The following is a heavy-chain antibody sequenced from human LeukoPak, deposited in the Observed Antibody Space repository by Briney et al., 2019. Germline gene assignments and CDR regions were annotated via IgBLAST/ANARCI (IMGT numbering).Heavy chain of an antibody. D-gene: IGHD3-22*01. V-gene: IGHV1-18*01. J-gene: IGHJ4*02. CDR3: ARDDPKYYDSSGYFWYY. CDR1: GYTFTSFG. Sequence: ASVKVSCKASGYTFTSFGISWVRQAPGQGLEWMGWISGYSGNTNYAQNLQGRVTLTTDSSTSTAYMELRSLRSDDTAVYYCARDDPKYYDSSGYFWYYWGQGTLVTVSS. CDR2: ISGYSGNT.